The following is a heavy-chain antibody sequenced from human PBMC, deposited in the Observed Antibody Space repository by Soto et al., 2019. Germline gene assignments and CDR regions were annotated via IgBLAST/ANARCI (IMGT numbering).Heavy chain of an antibody. J-gene: IGHJ6*03. V-gene: IGHV1-2*04. CDR1: GYTFTGYY. D-gene: IGHD6-6*01. CDR3: ARGFHSSSDLYYYYMDV. Sequence: ASVKVSCKASGYTFTGYYMHWVRQAPGQGLEWMGWINPNSGGTNYAQKFQGWVTMTGDTSISTAYTELSRLRSDDTAGYYCARGFHSSSDLYYYYMDVWGKGTTVTVSS. CDR2: INPNSGGT.